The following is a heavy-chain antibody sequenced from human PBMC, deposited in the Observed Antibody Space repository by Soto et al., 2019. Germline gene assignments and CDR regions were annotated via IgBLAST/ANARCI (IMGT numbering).Heavy chain of an antibody. CDR2: MNPNSGNT. CDR1: GYTFTSYD. Sequence: ASVRVSCKASGYTFTSYDINCVRQATGQGLEWMGWMNPNSGNTGYAQKFQGRVTMTRNTSISTAYMELSSLRSEDTAVYYCAREVRGSSGYVDYWGQGTLVTVAS. J-gene: IGHJ4*02. CDR3: AREVRGSSGYVDY. D-gene: IGHD3-22*01. V-gene: IGHV1-8*01.